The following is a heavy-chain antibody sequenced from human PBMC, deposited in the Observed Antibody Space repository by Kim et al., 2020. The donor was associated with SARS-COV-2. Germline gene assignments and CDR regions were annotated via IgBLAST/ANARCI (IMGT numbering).Heavy chain of an antibody. CDR1: GFTFSGSA. J-gene: IGHJ1*01. D-gene: IGHD6-6*01. Sequence: GGSLRLSCAASGFTFSGSAIHWVRQASGKGLEWVARIRNIANNYATTYSASVKGRFTVSRDDSKNTAYLQMDSLKTEDTAVYSCASSYISSSEGGFWGQG. V-gene: IGHV3-73*01. CDR3: ASSYISSSEGGF. CDR2: IRNIANNYAT.